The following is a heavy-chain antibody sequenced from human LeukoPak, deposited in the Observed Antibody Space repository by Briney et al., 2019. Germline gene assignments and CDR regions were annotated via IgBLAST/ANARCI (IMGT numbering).Heavy chain of an antibody. J-gene: IGHJ5*02. V-gene: IGHV4-30-2*01. CDR3: AGRFGELNWFDP. CDR2: IFHSGTT. Sequence: SETLSLTCTVSGGSITSGGSYWTWIRQPPGKGLEWIGNIFHSGTTYYNPSLKSRVTMSVDRSKSEFSLNLNSATAADTAVYYCAGRFGELNWFDPWGQGTLVTVSS. D-gene: IGHD3-10*01. CDR1: GGSITSGGSY.